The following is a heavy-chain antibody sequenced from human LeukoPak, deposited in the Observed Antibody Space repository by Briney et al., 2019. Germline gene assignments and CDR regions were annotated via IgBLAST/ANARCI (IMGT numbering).Heavy chain of an antibody. D-gene: IGHD1-26*01. J-gene: IGHJ5*02. CDR1: GFTFSSYS. V-gene: IGHV3-21*01. CDR3: ARDLGGSYYIS. CDR2: ISSSSSYI. Sequence: GGSLRLSCAASGFTFSSYSMNWVRQAQGKGLEWVSSISSSSSYIYYADSVKGRFTISRDNAKNSLYLQMNSLRAEDTAVYYCARDLGGSYYISWGQGTLVTVSS.